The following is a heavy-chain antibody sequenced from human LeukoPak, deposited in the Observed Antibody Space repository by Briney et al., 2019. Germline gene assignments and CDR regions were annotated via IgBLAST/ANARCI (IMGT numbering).Heavy chain of an antibody. CDR2: IYYSGST. Sequence: SETLSLTCTVSGGSISSYYWSWIRQPPGKGLEWIGYIYYSGSTNYNPSLKSRVTISVDTSKNQFSLKLSSVTAADTAVYYCARSAGYSYGGAKPFDYWGQGTLVTVSS. D-gene: IGHD5-18*01. V-gene: IGHV4-59*01. CDR1: GGSISSYY. CDR3: ARSAGYSYGGAKPFDY. J-gene: IGHJ4*02.